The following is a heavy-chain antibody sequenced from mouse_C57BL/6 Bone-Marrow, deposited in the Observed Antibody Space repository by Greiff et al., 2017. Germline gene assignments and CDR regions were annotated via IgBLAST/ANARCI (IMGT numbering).Heavy chain of an antibody. Sequence: EVQLQQSGAELVRPGASVKLSCTASGFNIKDDYMHWVKQRPEQGLEWIGWIDPENGDTEYASMFQGKATITADPSSKTAYLQLSSLTSEDSAVYYCARCSFSFAYWGQGTLVTVSA. V-gene: IGHV14-4*01. CDR2: IDPENGDT. J-gene: IGHJ3*01. CDR1: GFNIKDDY. CDR3: ARCSFSFAY.